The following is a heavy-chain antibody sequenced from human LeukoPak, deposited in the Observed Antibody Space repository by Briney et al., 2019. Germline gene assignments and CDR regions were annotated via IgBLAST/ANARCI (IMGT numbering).Heavy chain of an antibody. CDR3: VSAIRGSPSDY. Sequence: PGGSLRLSCAASGFSFSNYWMGWVRQAPGKGLACVANIKTDGSETYYVDSVKGRFTISRDNAKNSLFLQMNSLRAEDTAIYYCVSAIRGSPSDYWGQGTLVSVPS. D-gene: IGHD3-10*01. J-gene: IGHJ4*02. CDR2: IKTDGSET. CDR1: GFSFSNYW. V-gene: IGHV3-7*01.